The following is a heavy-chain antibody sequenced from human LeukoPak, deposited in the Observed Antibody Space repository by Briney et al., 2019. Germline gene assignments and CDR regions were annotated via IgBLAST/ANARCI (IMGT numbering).Heavy chain of an antibody. CDR1: GFTFSSYA. J-gene: IGHJ4*02. CDR3: VNLIYPYHFDY. V-gene: IGHV3-23*01. CDR2: ISGSGGST. D-gene: IGHD2-8*01. Sequence: GGSLRLSCAASGFTFSSYAMSWVRQAPGKGLEWVSAISGSGGSTYYADSVKGRFTISRDNSKNTLYLQMNSLRAEDTAVYYCVNLIYPYHFDYWGQGTLVTVSS.